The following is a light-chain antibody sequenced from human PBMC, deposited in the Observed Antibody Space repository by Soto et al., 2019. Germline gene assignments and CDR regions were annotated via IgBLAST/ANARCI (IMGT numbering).Light chain of an antibody. CDR3: QSYDSSLITYV. Sequence: QPVLTQPPSVSGAPGQRVTISCTGSSSNIGAGYDVHWYQRLPGTAPKLLIYGNTNRPSGVPDRFSGSKSDTSASLVITGLQAEDEADYYCQSYDSSLITYVFGTGTKVTVL. CDR1: SSNIGAGYD. CDR2: GNT. J-gene: IGLJ1*01. V-gene: IGLV1-40*01.